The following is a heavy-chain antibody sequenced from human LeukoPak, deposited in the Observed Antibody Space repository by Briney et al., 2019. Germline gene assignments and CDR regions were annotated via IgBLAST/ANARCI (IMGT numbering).Heavy chain of an antibody. CDR1: GGSISSRSYY. V-gene: IGHV4-39*07. D-gene: IGHD3-3*01. J-gene: IGHJ6*03. CDR2: IYYSGST. Sequence: PSETLSLTCTVSGGSISSRSYYWGWIRQPPGKGLEWIGSIYYSGSTYYNPSLKSRVTISVDTSKNQFSLKLSSVTAADTAVYYCARVYYDFWSGYYTGHYYYYMDVWGKGITVTVSS. CDR3: ARVYYDFWSGYYTGHYYYYMDV.